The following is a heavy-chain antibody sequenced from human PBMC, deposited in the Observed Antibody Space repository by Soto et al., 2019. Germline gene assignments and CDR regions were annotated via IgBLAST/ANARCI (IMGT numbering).Heavy chain of an antibody. D-gene: IGHD1-1*01. CDR3: AKEGTITNWYLDY. CDR1: GFTFSSYG. J-gene: IGHJ4*02. CDR2: ISYDGKVA. Sequence: QVQLVESGGGVVQPGRSLRLSCAASGFTFSSYGMHWVRQAPGKGLEWVTVISYDGKVAYYADSVKGRFTISRDNSKNTLYLQMNSLRTEDTAMYYCAKEGTITNWYLDYWGQGTLVTVSS. V-gene: IGHV3-30*18.